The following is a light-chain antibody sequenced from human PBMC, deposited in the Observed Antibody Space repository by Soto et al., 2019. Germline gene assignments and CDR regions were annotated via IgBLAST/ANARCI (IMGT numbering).Light chain of an antibody. CDR2: ATF. Sequence: EIVLTQSPATLSVSPGERATLSCRASPSVSGNLAWYQQKPGQAPRLLIYATFTRATGIPARFSGSGSGTEFTLTISSLQSEDFAVYFCQQYNNWPPAFGQGTKVDI. CDR1: PSVSGN. V-gene: IGKV3-15*01. CDR3: QQYNNWPPA. J-gene: IGKJ1*01.